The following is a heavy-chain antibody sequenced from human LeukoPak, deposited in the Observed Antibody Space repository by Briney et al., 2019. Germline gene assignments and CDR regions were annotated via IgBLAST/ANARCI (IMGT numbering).Heavy chain of an antibody. Sequence: SETLSLTCAVYGGSFSGYYWSWLRQPPGKGVEWVGEINHSGSTNYNPSLKSRVTISVDTSKNQFSLKLSSVTAADTAVYYCARANQLLYGPDAFDIWGQGTMVTVSS. CDR1: GGSFSGYY. CDR3: ARANQLLYGPDAFDI. D-gene: IGHD2-2*02. J-gene: IGHJ3*02. CDR2: INHSGST. V-gene: IGHV4-34*01.